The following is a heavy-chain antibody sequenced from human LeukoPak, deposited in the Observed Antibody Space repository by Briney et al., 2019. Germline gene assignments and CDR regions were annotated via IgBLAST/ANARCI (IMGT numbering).Heavy chain of an antibody. CDR2: MYYSGTT. D-gene: IGHD4/OR15-4a*01. CDR1: GGSISSRSYY. J-gene: IGHJ4*02. V-gene: IGHV4-39*01. Sequence: SETLSLTCTVSGGSISSRSYYWGWIRQPPGKGLEWIGSMYYSGTTYYNPSLKSRVTISVDTSKNQFSLKLSSVTAADTAVYYCARKVRPDYSRFDYWGQGTLVTVSS. CDR3: ARKVRPDYSRFDY.